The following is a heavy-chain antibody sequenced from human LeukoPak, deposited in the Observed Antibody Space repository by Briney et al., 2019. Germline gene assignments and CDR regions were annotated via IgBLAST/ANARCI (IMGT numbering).Heavy chain of an antibody. V-gene: IGHV4-59*12. D-gene: IGHD3-10*01. CDR2: IYYSGST. CDR1: GGSISSYY. CDR3: ARIYYYGSGTLGAFDI. J-gene: IGHJ3*02. Sequence: ASETLSLTCTVSGGSISSYYWSWIRQPPGKGLEWIGYIYYSGSTNYNPSLKSRVTISVDKSKNQFSLKLSSVTAADTAVYYCARIYYYGSGTLGAFDIWGQGTMVTVSS.